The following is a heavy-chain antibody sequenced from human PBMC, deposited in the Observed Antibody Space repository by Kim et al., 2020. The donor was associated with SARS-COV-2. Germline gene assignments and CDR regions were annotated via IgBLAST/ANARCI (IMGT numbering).Heavy chain of an antibody. Sequence: ASVKVSCKAFGYTFTKYANNWVRQAPGQGLDWMGWIDTNTGNPTHAQGFTGRFVFSFDSSVRTAYLQISGLKPEDTAIYFCARGDPRDYWGQGTLVTVSS. J-gene: IGHJ4*02. CDR1: GYTFTKYA. CDR2: IDTNTGNP. V-gene: IGHV7-4-1*02. CDR3: ARGDPRDY.